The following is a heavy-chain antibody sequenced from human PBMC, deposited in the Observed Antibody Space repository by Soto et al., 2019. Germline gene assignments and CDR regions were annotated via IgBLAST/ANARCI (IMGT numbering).Heavy chain of an antibody. V-gene: IGHV4-61*01. J-gene: IGHJ4*02. CDR1: GGSVSSGSYY. D-gene: IGHD2-15*01. CDR2: IYYSGST. CDR3: AGGVVAASIDY. Sequence: PSETLSLTCTVSGGSVSSGSYYWSWIRQPPGKGLEWIGYIYYSGSTNYNPSLKSRVTISVDTSKNQFSLKLSSVTAADTAVYYCAGGVVAASIDYWGQGTLVTVSS.